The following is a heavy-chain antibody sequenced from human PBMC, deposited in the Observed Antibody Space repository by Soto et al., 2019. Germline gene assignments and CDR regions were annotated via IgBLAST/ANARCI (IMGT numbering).Heavy chain of an antibody. D-gene: IGHD4-17*01. CDR1: EGYCVGYC. V-gene: IGHV4-34*01. CDR2: INHSGST. Sequence: HCHPYTVEEGYCVGYCGSRISKQPGKGLEWIGEINHSGSTNYNPSLKSRVTISVDTSKNQFSLKLSSVTAADTAVYYCARGLVRGVTTGTHFDFRGQRT. CDR3: ARGLVRGVTTGTHFDF. J-gene: IGHJ4*02.